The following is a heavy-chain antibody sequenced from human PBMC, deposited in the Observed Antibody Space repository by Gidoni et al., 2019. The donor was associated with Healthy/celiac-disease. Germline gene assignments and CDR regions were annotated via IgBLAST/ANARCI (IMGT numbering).Heavy chain of an antibody. CDR3: ARSGDWVQGVIITVFDY. CDR2: ISYDGSNK. Sequence: QVQLVESGGGVVQPGRSLRLSCAASGFPFSSYAMHWVRQAPGKGLEWVAVISYDGSNKYYADSVKGRFTISRDNSKNTLYLQMNSLRAEDTAVYYCARSGDWVQGVIITVFDYWGQGTLVTVSS. D-gene: IGHD3-10*01. V-gene: IGHV3-30*04. CDR1: GFPFSSYA. J-gene: IGHJ4*02.